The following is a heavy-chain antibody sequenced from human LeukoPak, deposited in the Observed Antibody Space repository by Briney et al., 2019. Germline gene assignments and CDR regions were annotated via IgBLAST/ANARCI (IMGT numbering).Heavy chain of an antibody. J-gene: IGHJ3*02. V-gene: IGHV1-46*01. CDR1: GYTFTSYY. Sequence: ASVKVSCKASGYTFTSYYMHWVRQAPGQGLEWMGIINPSGGSTSYAQKFQGRVTMTRDTSTSTVYMELSSLRSEDTAVYYCASALPIFSSSRQNAFDIWGQGTMVTVSS. D-gene: IGHD6-6*01. CDR2: INPSGGST. CDR3: ASALPIFSSSRQNAFDI.